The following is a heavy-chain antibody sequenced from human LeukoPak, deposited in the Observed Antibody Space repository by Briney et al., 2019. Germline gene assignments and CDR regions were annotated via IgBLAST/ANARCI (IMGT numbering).Heavy chain of an antibody. J-gene: IGHJ6*02. CDR3: ARGVVVPAAIYYYGMDV. CDR1: GFTFSSCW. D-gene: IGHD2-2*01. CDR2: INSDGSST. Sequence: GGSLRLSCAASGFTFSSCWMHWVRQAPGKGLVWVSRINSDGSSTSYADSVKGRFTISRDNAKNTLYLQMNSLRAEDTAVYYCARGVVVPAAIYYYGMDVWGQGTTVTVSS. V-gene: IGHV3-74*01.